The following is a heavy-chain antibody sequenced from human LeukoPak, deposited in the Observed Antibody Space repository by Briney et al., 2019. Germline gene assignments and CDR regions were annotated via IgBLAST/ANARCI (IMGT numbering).Heavy chain of an antibody. J-gene: IGHJ4*02. CDR1: GFTFSSYA. V-gene: IGHV3-23*01. CDR2: ISGSTGST. CDR3: AKQKGVSWYSEEDY. Sequence: GGSLRLSCAASGFTFSSYAISWVRQAAGKGLEWVSGISGSTGSTYYVDSVKGRFTISRDNSKNTLYLQMNSLRAEDTAVYYCAKQKGVSWYSEEDYWGQGSLVTVSS. D-gene: IGHD2-15*01.